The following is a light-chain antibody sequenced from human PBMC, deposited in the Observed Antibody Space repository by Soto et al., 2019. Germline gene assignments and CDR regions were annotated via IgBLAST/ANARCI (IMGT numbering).Light chain of an antibody. CDR2: DAS. Sequence: DIQMTQSPSSLSASVGDRVTITCRESQSIGTNLTWYHQKPGKAPNLLIYDASSLQSGVPSRFSGSGSGTDFTLTISSLQPEDFATYFCQQYYSLPRTFGQGTKLEIK. V-gene: IGKV1-39*01. CDR3: QQYYSLPRT. J-gene: IGKJ2*01. CDR1: QSIGTN.